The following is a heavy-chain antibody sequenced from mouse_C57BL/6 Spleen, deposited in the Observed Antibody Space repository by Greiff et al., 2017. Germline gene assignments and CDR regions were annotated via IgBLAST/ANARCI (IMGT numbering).Heavy chain of an antibody. CDR3: ARRYDYDYAMDY. Sequence: QVQLQQSGAELVKPGASVKISCKASGYAFSSYWMNWVKQRPGKGLEWIGQIYPGDGDTNYNGKFKGKATLTADKSSSTAYMQLSSLTSEDSAVYFCARRYDYDYAMDYWGQGTSVTVSS. CDR2: IYPGDGDT. CDR1: GYAFSSYW. J-gene: IGHJ4*01. D-gene: IGHD2-4*01. V-gene: IGHV1-80*01.